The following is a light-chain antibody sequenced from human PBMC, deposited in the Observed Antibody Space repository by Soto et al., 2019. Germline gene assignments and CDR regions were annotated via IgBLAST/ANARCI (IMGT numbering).Light chain of an antibody. CDR3: YQYDTSPWT. Sequence: EIVMTQSPGTLSLSPGEAATLSCRASQSVSGSYLAWYQQKPGQAPRLVIYDASTRATGIPDRFRGSGSGIDFTLTISRLEPEDFAVYYCYQYDTSPWTFGQGTKVEIK. J-gene: IGKJ1*01. V-gene: IGKV3-20*01. CDR2: DAS. CDR1: QSVSGSY.